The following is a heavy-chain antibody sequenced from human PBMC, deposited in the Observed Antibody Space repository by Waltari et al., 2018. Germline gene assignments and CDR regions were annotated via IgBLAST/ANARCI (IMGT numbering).Heavy chain of an antibody. D-gene: IGHD1-26*01. V-gene: IGHV4-34*01. CDR1: GGSLTAFY. J-gene: IGHJ6*02. CDR3: ARGQGEGADV. Sequence: QVQLQQWGAGLLKPSETLSLTCVVNGGSLTAFYWTWVRQPPGKGLEWIGDSNQGETTQYNPSRRSRVTISVDRARNQISLTLTSVTAADTAVYYCARGQGEGADVWAQGTAVTVS. CDR2: SNQGETT.